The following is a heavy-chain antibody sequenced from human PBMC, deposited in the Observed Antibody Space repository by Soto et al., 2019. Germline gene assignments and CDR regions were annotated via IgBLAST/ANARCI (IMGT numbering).Heavy chain of an antibody. CDR1: GYIFTDYY. Sequence: SSVKVSCKASGYIFTDYYMHWVRQAPGQELGWMGRINPNSGGTNYAQKFKGRVTMTTDTSTSTAYTDLSSLRSEDTAIYYCAKDLRIFGTDYYAMVFWGQGTMVTVSS. V-gene: IGHV1-2*06. D-gene: IGHD3-3*01. J-gene: IGHJ6*02. CDR2: INPNSGGT. CDR3: AKDLRIFGTDYYAMVF.